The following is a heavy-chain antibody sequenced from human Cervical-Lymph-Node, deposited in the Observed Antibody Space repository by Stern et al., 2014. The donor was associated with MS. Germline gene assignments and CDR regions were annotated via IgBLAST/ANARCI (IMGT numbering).Heavy chain of an antibody. CDR1: GYSFTANW. J-gene: IGHJ4*02. CDR2: IYPDDSDT. D-gene: IGHD4-17*01. V-gene: IGHV5-51*01. Sequence: EVQLVESGAEVKKPGESLKISCKGSGYSFTANWIAWVRQMPGKGLEWMVFIYPDDSDTRYSPSFQGQVTISADKSISTAYLQWSSLKASDTAMYYCARDYGDYAFDYWGQGTLVTVSS. CDR3: ARDYGDYAFDY.